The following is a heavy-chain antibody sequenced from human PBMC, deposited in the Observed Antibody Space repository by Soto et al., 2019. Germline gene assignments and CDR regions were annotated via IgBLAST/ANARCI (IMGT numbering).Heavy chain of an antibody. J-gene: IGHJ4*02. CDR1: GGSVSSGSYY. CDR2: IYYSGST. D-gene: IGHD6-13*01. CDR3: ARASWGSRWTAGFDY. Sequence: SETLSLTCTVSGGSVSSGSYYWSWIRQPPGKGLEWIGYIYYSGSTNYNPSLESRVTISVDTSKNQFSLKLSSVTAADTAVYYCARASWGSRWTAGFDYWGQGTLVTVSS. V-gene: IGHV4-61*01.